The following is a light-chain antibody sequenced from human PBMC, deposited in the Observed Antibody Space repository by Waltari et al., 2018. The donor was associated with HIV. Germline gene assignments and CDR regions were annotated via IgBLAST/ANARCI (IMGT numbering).Light chain of an antibody. V-gene: IGLV2-14*03. J-gene: IGLJ2*01. Sequence: SALTQPASVSGSPGQSITISCSGTSGDVGGYNFVSWYQKHPGTAPNLIIYNFSSRPSGVSIRFSGSRSANTASLTISGLQVEDEADYFCSSYTSSGPRYVLFGGGTRLTVL. CDR2: NFS. CDR1: SGDVGGYNF. CDR3: SSYTSSGPRYVL.